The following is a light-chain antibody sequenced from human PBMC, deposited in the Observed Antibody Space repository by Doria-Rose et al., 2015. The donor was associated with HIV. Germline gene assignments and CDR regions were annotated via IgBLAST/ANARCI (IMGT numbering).Light chain of an antibody. J-gene: IGLJ3*02. CDR2: ANT. V-gene: IGLV1-40*01. CDR3: QSYDSSLSGWV. Sequence: QPPSVSGAPGQRVTISCTGSSSNIGAGYDLHWYQQLPGTAPKLLIYANTNRPSGVPDRFSGSKSGTSASLAITGLQAEDEVDYYCQSYDSSLSGWVFGGGTELTVL. CDR1: SSNIGAGYD.